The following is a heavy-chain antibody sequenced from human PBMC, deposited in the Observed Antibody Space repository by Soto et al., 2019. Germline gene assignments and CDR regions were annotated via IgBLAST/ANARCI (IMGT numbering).Heavy chain of an antibody. V-gene: IGHV3-21*01. D-gene: IGHD3-22*01. CDR3: ARDKGDYYDSSGYQVDY. CDR1: GFTFSSYS. Sequence: GGSLRLSCAASGFTFSSYSMNWVRQAPGKGLEWVSSISSSSSYIYYADSVKGRFTISRDNAKNSLYLQMNSLRAEDTAVYYCARDKGDYYDSSGYQVDYWGQGTLVTVSS. J-gene: IGHJ4*02. CDR2: ISSSSSYI.